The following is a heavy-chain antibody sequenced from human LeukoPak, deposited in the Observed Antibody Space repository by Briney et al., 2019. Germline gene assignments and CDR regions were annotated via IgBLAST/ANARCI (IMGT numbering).Heavy chain of an antibody. D-gene: IGHD5-18*01. Sequence: GGSLRLSCAASGFTFSSYSMNWVRQAPGKGLEWVSSISSSSSYIYYADSVKGRFTISRDNAKNSLYLQMNSLRAEDTAVYYCAGVGRRGYSYGYYFDYWGQGTLVTVSS. CDR3: AGVGRRGYSYGYYFDY. CDR2: ISSSSSYI. V-gene: IGHV3-21*01. CDR1: GFTFSSYS. J-gene: IGHJ4*02.